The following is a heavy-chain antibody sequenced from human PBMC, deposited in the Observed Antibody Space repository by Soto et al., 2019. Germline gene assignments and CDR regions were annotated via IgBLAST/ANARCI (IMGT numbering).Heavy chain of an antibody. Sequence: GGSLILSCAASGFTVSSNYMSWVRQAPGKGLEWVSVIYSGGSTYYADSVKGRFTISRDNSKNTLYLQMNSLRAEDTAVYYCARGLGVVPAATNWFDPWGQGTLVTVSS. CDR2: IYSGGST. D-gene: IGHD2-2*01. J-gene: IGHJ5*02. CDR3: ARGLGVVPAATNWFDP. CDR1: GFTVSSNY. V-gene: IGHV3-66*01.